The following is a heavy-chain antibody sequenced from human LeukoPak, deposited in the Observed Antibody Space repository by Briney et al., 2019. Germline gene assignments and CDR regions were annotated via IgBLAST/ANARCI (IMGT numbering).Heavy chain of an antibody. Sequence: GASVKVSCKASGYTFTSYDTNWVRQATGQGLEWMGWMNPNSGNTGYAQKFQGRVTMTRNTSISTAYMELSSLRSEDTAVYYCARDGPIVVVPAASNFDYWGQGTLVTVSS. CDR3: ARDGPIVVVPAASNFDY. CDR2: MNPNSGNT. V-gene: IGHV1-8*01. J-gene: IGHJ4*02. D-gene: IGHD2-2*01. CDR1: GYTFTSYD.